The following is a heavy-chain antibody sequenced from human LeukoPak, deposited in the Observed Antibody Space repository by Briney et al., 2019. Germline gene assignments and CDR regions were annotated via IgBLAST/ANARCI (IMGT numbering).Heavy chain of an antibody. J-gene: IGHJ4*02. CDR3: AQHRGFFGVTDYFDF. CDR1: GLTLTNSA. Sequence: GGSLRLSCVASGLTLTNSAMSWVRQAPGKGLEWVSSVSGRGRSTYYADSVKGRFNVSKDNSRNTLYLEMRSLRAEDTAVYFCAQHRGFFGVTDYFDFWGQGTLVTVSS. D-gene: IGHD3-3*01. CDR2: VSGRGRST. V-gene: IGHV3-23*01.